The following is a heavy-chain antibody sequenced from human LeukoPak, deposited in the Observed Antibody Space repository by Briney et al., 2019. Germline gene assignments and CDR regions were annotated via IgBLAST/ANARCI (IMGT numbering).Heavy chain of an antibody. J-gene: IGHJ4*02. CDR3: ARGTYYFDY. Sequence: PGGSLRLSCAASGFTFSNYDMNWVRQAPGKGLEWVSHISRSGNTMYYGDSVKGRFTVSRDNAKNSLYLQMNSLRAEDTAVYYCARGTYYFDYWGQGTLVTVSS. CDR2: ISRSGNTM. V-gene: IGHV3-48*03. CDR1: GFTFSNYD. D-gene: IGHD2-2*01.